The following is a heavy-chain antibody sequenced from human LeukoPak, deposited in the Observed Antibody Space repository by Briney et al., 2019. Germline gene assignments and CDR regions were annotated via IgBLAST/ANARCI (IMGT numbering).Heavy chain of an antibody. CDR2: ISASGSTT. CDR1: GFTFSNYA. V-gene: IGHV3-23*01. D-gene: IGHD2-21*02. Sequence: GGSLRLSCAASGFTFSNYAMNWVRQAPGKGLEWVSAISASGSTTYTSDSVRGRATISRDTSRNTLSLQLNGLRAEDTAIYFCVKADPGAWYSYFDFWGQGALVTVSS. CDR3: VKADPGAWYSYFDF. J-gene: IGHJ4*02.